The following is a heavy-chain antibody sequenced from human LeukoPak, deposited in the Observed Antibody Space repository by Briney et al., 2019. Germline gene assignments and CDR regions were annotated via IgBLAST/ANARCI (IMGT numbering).Heavy chain of an antibody. V-gene: IGHV3-74*01. Sequence: GGSLRLSCAASGFTFSRYWMHWVRQAPGKGLVWVSRINTDGSTTSYADSVRGRFTISRDNSKNTLYLQMNSLRAEDTAVYYCARAVAGPYPFRHWGQGTLVTVSS. D-gene: IGHD6-19*01. CDR1: GFTFSRYW. CDR2: INTDGSTT. J-gene: IGHJ1*01. CDR3: ARAVAGPYPFRH.